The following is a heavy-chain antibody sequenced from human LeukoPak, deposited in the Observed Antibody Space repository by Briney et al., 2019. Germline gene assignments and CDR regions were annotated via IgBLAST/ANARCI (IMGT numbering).Heavy chain of an antibody. J-gene: IGHJ4*02. CDR2: ISSSSSTI. V-gene: IGHV3-48*01. Sequence: GGSLRLSCEVSGFTFSSYHMNWVRQAPGKGLEWVSYISSSSSTIYYADSVKGRFTISRDNAKNSLYLQMNSLRAEDTAVYYCARDSSGYSYGSHDYWGQGTLVTVSS. D-gene: IGHD5-18*01. CDR1: GFTFSSYH. CDR3: ARDSSGYSYGSHDY.